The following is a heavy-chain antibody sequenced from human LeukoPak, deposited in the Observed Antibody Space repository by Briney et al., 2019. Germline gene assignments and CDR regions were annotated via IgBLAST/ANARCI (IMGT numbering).Heavy chain of an antibody. V-gene: IGHV3-30*02. J-gene: IGHJ4*02. CDR1: GFTFSSYG. CDR2: IRYDGSNK. D-gene: IGHD6-13*01. Sequence: GGSLRLSCAASGFTFSSYGMHWVRQAPGKGLEWVAFIRYDGSNKYYADSVKGRFTISRDNSKNTLYLQMNSLRAEDTAVYYCAKDQGSSWYWFDYWGQGTLVTVSS. CDR3: AKDQGSSWYWFDY.